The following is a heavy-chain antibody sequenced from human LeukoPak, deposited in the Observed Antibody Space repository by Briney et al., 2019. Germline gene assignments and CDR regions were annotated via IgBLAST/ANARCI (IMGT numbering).Heavy chain of an antibody. CDR1: GGSISSYY. V-gene: IGHV4-59*01. CDR2: IYYSGST. J-gene: IGHJ5*02. CDR3: ARDLTRVFRGVLVHRFDP. Sequence: SETLSLTCTVSGGSISSYYWSWIRQPPGKGLEWIGYIYYSGSTNYNPSLKSRVTISVDTSKNQFSLKLSSVTAADTAVYYCARDLTRVFRGVLVHRFDPWGQGTLATVSS. D-gene: IGHD3-10*01.